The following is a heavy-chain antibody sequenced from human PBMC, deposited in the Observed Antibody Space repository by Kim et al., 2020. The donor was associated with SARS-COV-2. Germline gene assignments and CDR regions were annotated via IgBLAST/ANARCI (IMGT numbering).Heavy chain of an antibody. Sequence: GESLKISCKGSGYSFTSYWIGWVRQMPGKGLEWMGIIYPGDSDTRYSPSFQGQVTISADKSISTAYLQWSSLKASDTAMYYCARGYCSGGSCPTWGYYYGMDVWGQGTTVTVSS. D-gene: IGHD2-15*01. J-gene: IGHJ6*02. V-gene: IGHV5-51*01. CDR1: GYSFTSYW. CDR3: ARGYCSGGSCPTWGYYYGMDV. CDR2: IYPGDSDT.